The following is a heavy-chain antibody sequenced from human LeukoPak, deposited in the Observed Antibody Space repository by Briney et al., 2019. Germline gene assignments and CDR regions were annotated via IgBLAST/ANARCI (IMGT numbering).Heavy chain of an antibody. CDR2: INNSGST. CDR1: GGSFSGYY. V-gene: IGHV4-34*01. D-gene: IGHD3-3*01. Sequence: SETLSLTCAVYGGSFSGYYWSWIRQPPGKGLEWIGEINNSGSTNYNPSLKSRVTISVDTSKNQFSLKLSSVTAADTAVYYCARGLGVTIFDYWGQGTLVTVSS. J-gene: IGHJ4*02. CDR3: ARGLGVTIFDY.